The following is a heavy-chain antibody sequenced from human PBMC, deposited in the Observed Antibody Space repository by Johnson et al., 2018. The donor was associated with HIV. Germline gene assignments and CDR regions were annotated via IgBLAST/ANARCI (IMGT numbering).Heavy chain of an antibody. CDR1: GFTFSSYW. J-gene: IGHJ3*02. CDR2: IKQDGSEK. CDR3: AKALEGASSDHSPHDAFDI. V-gene: IGHV3-7*01. D-gene: IGHD6-6*01. Sequence: VQLVESGGGLVQPGGSLRLSCAASGFTFSSYWMSWVRQAPGKGLEWVANIKQDGSEKYYVDSVKGRFTISRDNAKNSLYLQMNSLRAEDTAVYYCAKALEGASSDHSPHDAFDIWGQGTMVTVSS.